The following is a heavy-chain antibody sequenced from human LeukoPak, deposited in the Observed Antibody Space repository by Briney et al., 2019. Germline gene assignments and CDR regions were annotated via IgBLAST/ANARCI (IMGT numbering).Heavy chain of an antibody. CDR2: ISGSGVSA. CDR3: AKDQAVLWFGDYLGPYYYGMDV. Sequence: PLGCLRLSPAASLFTPSSYAMSTVRQAPRNEVGWVSAISGSGVSAYYAVSVKGRFTTSRDNSKNTLYLQMNSLRAEDTAVYYCAKDQAVLWFGDYLGPYYYGMDVWGQGTTVTVSS. D-gene: IGHD3-10*01. CDR1: LFTPSSYA. V-gene: IGHV3-23*01. J-gene: IGHJ6*02.